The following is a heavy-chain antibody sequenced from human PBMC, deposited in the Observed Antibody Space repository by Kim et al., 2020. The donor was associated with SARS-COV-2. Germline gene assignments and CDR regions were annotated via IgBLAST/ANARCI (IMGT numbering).Heavy chain of an antibody. D-gene: IGHD3-3*01. J-gene: IGHJ4*02. Sequence: GGSLRLSCAASGFTFSSYGMHWVRQAPGKGLEWVAVISYDGSNKYYADSVKGRFTISRDNSKNTLYLQMNSLRAEDTAVYYCAKGDLEWLLWNFDYWGQG. CDR3: AKGDLEWLLWNFDY. V-gene: IGHV3-30*18. CDR1: GFTFSSYG. CDR2: ISYDGSNK.